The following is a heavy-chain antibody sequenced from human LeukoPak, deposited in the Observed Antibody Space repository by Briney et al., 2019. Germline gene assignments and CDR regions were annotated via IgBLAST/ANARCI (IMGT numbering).Heavy chain of an antibody. V-gene: IGHV4-34*01. CDR1: GGSFSGYY. D-gene: IGHD2-2*01. J-gene: IGHJ4*02. CDR2: INHSGST. Sequence: PSETLSLTCAVYGGSFSGYYWSWIRQPPGKGLEWIGEINHSGSTNYNPSLKSRVTISVDTSKNQFSLKLSSVTAADTAVYYCARGRCEGCSNFEEDYWGQGTLVTVSS. CDR3: ARGRCEGCSNFEEDY.